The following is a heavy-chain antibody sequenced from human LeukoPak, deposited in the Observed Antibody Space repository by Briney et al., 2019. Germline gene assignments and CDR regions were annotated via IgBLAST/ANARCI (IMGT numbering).Heavy chain of an antibody. CDR3: ARDGLSSGWYNYYYYMDV. V-gene: IGHV3-48*01. J-gene: IGHJ6*03. D-gene: IGHD6-19*01. CDR2: ISSSSSTI. CDR1: GFILSTSE. Sequence: PGGSLRLSCVASGFILSTSEMNWVRQAPGKGLEWVSYISSSSSTIYYADSVKGRFTISRDNAKNSLYLQMNSLRAEDTAVYYCARDGLSSGWYNYYYYMDVWGKGTTVTVSS.